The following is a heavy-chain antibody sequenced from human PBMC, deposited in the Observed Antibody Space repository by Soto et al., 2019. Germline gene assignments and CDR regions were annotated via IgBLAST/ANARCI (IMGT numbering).Heavy chain of an antibody. CDR2: ISAYNGNT. D-gene: IGHD6-19*01. J-gene: IGHJ6*02. CDR1: GYTFTSYG. CDR3: ARDRRIAVAGTSRNYYYYGMDV. Sequence: GASVKVSCKASGYTFTSYGISWVRQAPGQGLEWMGWISAYNGNTNYAQKLQGRVTMTTDTSTSTAYMELRSLRSDDTAVYYCARDRRIAVAGTSRNYYYYGMDVWGQGTAVTV. V-gene: IGHV1-18*04.